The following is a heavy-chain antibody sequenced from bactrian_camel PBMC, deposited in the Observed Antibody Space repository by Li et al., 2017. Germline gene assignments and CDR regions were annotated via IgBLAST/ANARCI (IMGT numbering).Heavy chain of an antibody. Sequence: QLVESGGGSVQAGGSLRLSCAASGYNNSVCMGWFRQAPGKEREGVASIHIDGSTSYADSVEGRFTISRDNAKNTLYHQMNSLKPEDTAMYYCAPDLILSGGYCYKTNNYWGQGTQVTVS. CDR2: IHIDGST. D-gene: IGHD2*01. V-gene: IGHV3S53*01. J-gene: IGHJ4*01. CDR3: APDLILSGGYCYKTNNY. CDR1: GYNNSVC.